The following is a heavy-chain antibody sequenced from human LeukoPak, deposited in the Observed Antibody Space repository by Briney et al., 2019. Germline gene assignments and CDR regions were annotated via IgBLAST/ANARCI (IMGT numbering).Heavy chain of an antibody. CDR1: GFTFSNYA. V-gene: IGHV3-23*01. J-gene: IGHJ4*02. CDR2: ISDSGGTS. D-gene: IGHD1-14*01. Sequence: TGGSLRLSCAASGFTFSNYAMSWVRQSPGKGPEWVSAISDSGGTSYYADSVKGRFTISRDNAKNSLYLQMNSLRAEDTAVYYCARVRDAYNYFDYWGQGTLVTVSS. CDR3: ARVRDAYNYFDY.